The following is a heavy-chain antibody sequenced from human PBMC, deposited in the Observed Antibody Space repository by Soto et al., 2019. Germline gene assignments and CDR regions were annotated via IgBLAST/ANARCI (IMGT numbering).Heavy chain of an antibody. Sequence: PGGSLRLSCAASGFTFSSYAMSWVRQAPGKGLEWVSPISGSGGSTYYADSVKGRFTISRDNSKNTLYLQMNSLRAEDTAVYYCARGAKTTTTNGGVLGIWGRGTMVTASS. CDR2: ISGSGGST. CDR1: GFTFSSYA. CDR3: ARGAKTTTTNGGVLGI. J-gene: IGHJ3*02. D-gene: IGHD3-16*01. V-gene: IGHV3-23*01.